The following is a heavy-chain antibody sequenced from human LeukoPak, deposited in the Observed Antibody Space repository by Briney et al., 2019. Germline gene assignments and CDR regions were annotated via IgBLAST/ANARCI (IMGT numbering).Heavy chain of an antibody. CDR3: ARDWARDYFDY. CDR1: GFTFSSYA. J-gene: IGHJ4*02. D-gene: IGHD3-16*01. V-gene: IGHV3-48*01. Sequence: PGGSLRLSCAASGFTFSSYAMHWVRQAPGKGLEWVSYISSGSTTIYYADSVKGRFTISRDNAKNSLYLQMNTLRAEDSAVYYCARDWARDYFDYWGQGTRVTVSS. CDR2: ISSGSTTI.